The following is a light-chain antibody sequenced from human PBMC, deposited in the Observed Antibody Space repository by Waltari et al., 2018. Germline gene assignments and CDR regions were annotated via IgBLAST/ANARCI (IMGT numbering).Light chain of an antibody. V-gene: IGKV3-11*01. J-gene: IGKJ4*01. CDR3: QNRRNWPLLT. CDR1: QNIVNY. CDR2: AAS. Sequence: EVVLTQSPATLSLSPGDRATLSCRASQNIVNYLAWYQQKPGQAPRLLIQAASNRATGVPARFSGSGSATDFTLTISSLEPEDFAVYYCQNRRNWPLLTFGGGTKVEIK.